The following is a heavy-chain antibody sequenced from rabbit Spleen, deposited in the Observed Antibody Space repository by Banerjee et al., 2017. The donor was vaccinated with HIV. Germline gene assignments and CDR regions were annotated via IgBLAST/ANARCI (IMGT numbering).Heavy chain of an antibody. CDR2: IDGGSSGKA. J-gene: IGHJ4*01. V-gene: IGHV1S45*01. D-gene: IGHD1-1*01. Sequence: QEQLVESGGGLVQPEGSLTLTCTASGFSFSGSFYICWVRQAPGKWLEWIACIDGGSSGKAWYATWAKGRFTGSKTSSTTVTLQMTSLTAADTATYFCVRGASNSGYYSLWGPGTLVTVS. CDR3: VRGASNSGYYSL. CDR1: GFSFSGSFY.